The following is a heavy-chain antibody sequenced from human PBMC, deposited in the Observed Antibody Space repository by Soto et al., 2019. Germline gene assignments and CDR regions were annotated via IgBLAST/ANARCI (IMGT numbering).Heavy chain of an antibody. J-gene: IGHJ5*02. V-gene: IGHV4-38-2*01. Sequence: PSETLSLTCAVSGYSISNVYYWGWIRQPPGKGLEWIGSIYHSGSTYYNPSLRGRVTISLDTSKNQFSLNLNSVTAADTAVYYCATSPTMTTSNWFDPWGQGTLVT. CDR3: ATSPTMTTSNWFDP. D-gene: IGHD4-17*01. CDR1: GYSISNVYY. CDR2: IYHSGST.